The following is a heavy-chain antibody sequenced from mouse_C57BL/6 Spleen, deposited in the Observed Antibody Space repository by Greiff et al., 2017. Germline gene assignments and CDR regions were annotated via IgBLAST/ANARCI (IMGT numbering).Heavy chain of an antibody. V-gene: IGHV5-6*01. Sequence: EVQGVESGGDLVKPGGSLKLSCAASGFTFSSYGMSWVRQPPDKRLEWVATISSGGSYTYYPDSVKGRLTISRDNAKNTLYLQMSSLKSEDTAMYYCARHGEDYGNYEGWYFDVWGTGTTVTVSS. CDR1: GFTFSSYG. J-gene: IGHJ1*03. CDR2: ISSGGSYT. CDR3: ARHGEDYGNYEGWYFDV. D-gene: IGHD2-1*01.